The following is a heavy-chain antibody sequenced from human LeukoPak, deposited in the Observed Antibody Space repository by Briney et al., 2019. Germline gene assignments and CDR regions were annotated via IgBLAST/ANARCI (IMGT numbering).Heavy chain of an antibody. V-gene: IGHV3-74*01. CDR1: GFTFRKYW. CDR2: INPDDGST. J-gene: IGHJ3*02. CDR3: LTIVETDLDAFDI. Sequence: PGGSLRLSCAASGFTFRKYWLHCVRQAPGKGLVWVSRINPDDGSTSYADSVKGRFTISRDNAKSTLYLQMNSLRAEDTAVYYCLTIVETDLDAFDIWGQGTKVTVSS. D-gene: IGHD2-21*01.